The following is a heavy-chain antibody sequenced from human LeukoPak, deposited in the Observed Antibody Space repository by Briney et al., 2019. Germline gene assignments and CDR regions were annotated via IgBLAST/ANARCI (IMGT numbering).Heavy chain of an antibody. J-gene: IGHJ4*02. CDR3: ARDRPGGSSLDY. CDR2: VYTSGST. CDR1: GGSISSYY. D-gene: IGHD6-13*01. V-gene: IGHV4-4*07. Sequence: SETLSLTCTVSGGSISSYYWSWIRQPAGKGLEWIGRVYTSGSTNYNPSLKSRVTISIDTSKNQFSLKLSSVTAADTAVYYCARDRPGGSSLDYWGQGILVTVSS.